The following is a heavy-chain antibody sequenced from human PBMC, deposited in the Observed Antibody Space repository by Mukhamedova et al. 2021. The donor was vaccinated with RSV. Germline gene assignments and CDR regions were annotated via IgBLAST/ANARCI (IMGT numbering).Heavy chain of an antibody. CDR3: ARGSGVAGTGVLDY. CDR2: INPSGGST. Sequence: WIGIINPSGGSTSYAQKFQGRVTMTRDTSTSTVYMELSSLRSEDTAVYYCARGSGVAGTGVLDYWGQGTLVTVSS. D-gene: IGHD6-19*01. V-gene: IGHV1-46*01. J-gene: IGHJ4*02.